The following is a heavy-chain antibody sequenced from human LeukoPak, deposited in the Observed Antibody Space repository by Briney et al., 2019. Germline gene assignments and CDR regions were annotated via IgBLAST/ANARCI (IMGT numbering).Heavy chain of an antibody. J-gene: IGHJ6*03. V-gene: IGHV3-21*01. CDR3: ARVGYTNSFGYYYYYMDV. CDR2: ISGSGTYI. CDR1: GFTFSSYS. Sequence: PGGSLRLSCAASGFTFSSYSMNWVRQAPGKGLEWVSSISGSGTYIYYADSVQGRFTISRDNAKNSLYLQMNSLGAEDTAVYYCARVGYTNSFGYYYYYMDVWAKGTMVTVSS. D-gene: IGHD4-11*01.